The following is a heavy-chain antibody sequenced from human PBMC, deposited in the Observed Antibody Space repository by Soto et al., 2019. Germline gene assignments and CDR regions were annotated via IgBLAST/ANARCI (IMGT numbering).Heavy chain of an antibody. J-gene: IGHJ4*02. V-gene: IGHV4-39*01. CDR3: ARSLRTMVPEAD. D-gene: IGHD3-10*01. CDR1: GGSISSSSYY. Sequence: QLQLQESGPGLVKPSETLSLICTVSGGSISSSSYYWGLIRQPPGKGLEWIGSIYYSGSTYYNPYLKSRVTISVDTSKTPFSLKLSSVTAADTAGYYCARSLRTMVPEADWGQGTLVTVSS. CDR2: IYYSGST.